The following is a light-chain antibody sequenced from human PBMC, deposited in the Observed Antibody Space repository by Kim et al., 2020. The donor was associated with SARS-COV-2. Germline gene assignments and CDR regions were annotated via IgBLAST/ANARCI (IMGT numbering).Light chain of an antibody. CDR2: AAS. CDR1: QGISSY. Sequence: DIQMTQSPSSLSASVGDRVTITCRASQGISSYLAWYQQKPGKVPKLLIYAASTLQTGVPSRFSGSGSGTDFTLTISSLQPEDVATYYCQQLNSAPRTFGQGTKVDIK. CDR3: QQLNSAPRT. V-gene: IGKV1-27*01. J-gene: IGKJ1*01.